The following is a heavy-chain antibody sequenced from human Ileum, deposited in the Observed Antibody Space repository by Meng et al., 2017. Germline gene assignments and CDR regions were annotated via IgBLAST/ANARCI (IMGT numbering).Heavy chain of an antibody. J-gene: IGHJ4*02. Sequence: QWQLQTAGPGLVKPSGTPSLTCTVAGGSISSSIYYGGWIRQPPGKGLEWIGTMSYSGSTYYNPSLKSRVTISVDTSKNQFSLKLTSVTAADTAVYYCARDHYNISWFKYWGQGALVTVAS. CDR2: MSYSGST. V-gene: IGHV4-39*07. D-gene: IGHD6-13*01. CDR1: GGSISSSIYY. CDR3: ARDHYNISWFKY.